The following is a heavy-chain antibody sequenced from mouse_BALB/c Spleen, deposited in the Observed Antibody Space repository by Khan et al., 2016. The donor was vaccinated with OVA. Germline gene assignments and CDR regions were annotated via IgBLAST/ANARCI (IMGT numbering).Heavy chain of an antibody. CDR3: ARGWAAYYRNDGGAMEY. Sequence: QIQLVQSGPELKKPGETVRISCKASGYTFTTAGIQWVQKMPGKGLKWIGWINTHSGVPKYAEDFKGRFAFSLEISVNTVYLQITYLKNEDTATYFCARGWAAYYRNDGGAMEYWGQGTSVTVSS. CDR2: INTHSGVP. D-gene: IGHD2-14*01. CDR1: GYTFTTAG. V-gene: IGHV9-4*02. J-gene: IGHJ4*01.